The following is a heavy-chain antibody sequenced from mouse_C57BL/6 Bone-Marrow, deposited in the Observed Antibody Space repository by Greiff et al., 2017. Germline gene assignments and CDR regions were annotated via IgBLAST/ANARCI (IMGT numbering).Heavy chain of an antibody. CDR3: ARAGLTTVVATDAMDY. D-gene: IGHD1-1*01. CDR1: GFTFSSYG. Sequence: EVHLVESGGDLVKPGGSLKLSCAASGFTFSSYGMSWVRQTPDKRLEWVATISSGGSYTYYPDSVKGRFTISRDNAKNTLYLQMSSLKSEDTAMYYCARAGLTTVVATDAMDYWGQGTSVTVSS. J-gene: IGHJ4*01. V-gene: IGHV5-6*01. CDR2: ISSGGSYT.